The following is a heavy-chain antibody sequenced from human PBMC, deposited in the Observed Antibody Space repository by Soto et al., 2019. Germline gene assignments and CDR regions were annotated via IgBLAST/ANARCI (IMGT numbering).Heavy chain of an antibody. D-gene: IGHD1-26*01. J-gene: IGHJ5*02. CDR1: GYTFTGYY. V-gene: IGHV1-2*02. Sequence: ASVKVSCKASGYTFTGYYMHWVRRAPGQGLEWMGWINPSSGGTNYAQKFQGRVTMTRDTSISTAYMELSRLRSDDTAVYYCARDLGYSGSYSRTYNWFDPWGQGTLVTVSS. CDR2: INPSSGGT. CDR3: ARDLGYSGSYSRTYNWFDP.